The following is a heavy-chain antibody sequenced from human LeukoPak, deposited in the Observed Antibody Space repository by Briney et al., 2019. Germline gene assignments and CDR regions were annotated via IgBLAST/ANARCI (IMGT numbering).Heavy chain of an antibody. D-gene: IGHD6-6*01. CDR3: ARARPFKFIAARLPNGLFDP. Sequence: SSETLSLTCTVSGGSISSSSYYWGWIRQPPGKGLEWIGSIYYSGSTYYNPSLKSRVTISVDTSKNQFSLKLSSVTAADTAVYYCARARPFKFIAARLPNGLFDPWGQGTLVTVSS. J-gene: IGHJ5*02. CDR1: GGSISSSSYY. V-gene: IGHV4-39*07. CDR2: IYYSGST.